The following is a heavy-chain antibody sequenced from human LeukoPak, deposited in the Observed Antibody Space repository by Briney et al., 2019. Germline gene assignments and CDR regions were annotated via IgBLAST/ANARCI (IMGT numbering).Heavy chain of an antibody. J-gene: IGHJ4*02. V-gene: IGHV3-21*01. CDR1: GFTFSSYS. Sequence: GGSLILSCAASGFTFSSYSITWVRQAPGKGLEWVSSISSSSSHIYYGDSVKGRFTISRDNAKNSLYLQMNSLRAEDTAVYYCARYSAYGFDYWGQGTPVTVSS. CDR3: ARYSAYGFDY. D-gene: IGHD5-12*01. CDR2: ISSSSSHI.